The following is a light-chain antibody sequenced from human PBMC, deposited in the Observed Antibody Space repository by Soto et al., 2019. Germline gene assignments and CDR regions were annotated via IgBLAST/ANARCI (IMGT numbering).Light chain of an antibody. Sequence: DIQMTQSPSTLSASVGDRVTKTCRVSQIISSWLAWYQQKPGKAPKLLIYDASSLESGVPSRFSGSGSGTEFTFTISSLQPDDFATYYCQQYNSFWTFGQGTKVDIK. CDR1: QIISSW. J-gene: IGKJ1*01. CDR2: DAS. CDR3: QQYNSFWT. V-gene: IGKV1-5*01.